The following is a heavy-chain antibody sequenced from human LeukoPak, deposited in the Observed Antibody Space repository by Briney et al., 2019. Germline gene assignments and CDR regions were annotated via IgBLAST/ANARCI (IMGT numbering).Heavy chain of an antibody. CDR2: ISSSGSTI. J-gene: IGHJ6*02. V-gene: IGHV3-11*01. CDR3: AGDPRRGYYYYGMYV. D-gene: IGHD3-10*01. CDR1: GFTFSNYY. Sequence: GGSLRLSCAASGFTFSNYYMSWIRQAPGKGLEWVSYISSSGSTIYYADSVKGRFTISRDNAKNSLYLQMNSLRAEDTAVYYCAGDPRRGYYYYGMYVWGQGRTVTVSS.